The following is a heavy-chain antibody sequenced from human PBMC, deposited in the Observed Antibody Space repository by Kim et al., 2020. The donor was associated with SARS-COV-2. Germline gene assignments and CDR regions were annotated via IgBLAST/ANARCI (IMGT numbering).Heavy chain of an antibody. V-gene: IGHV3-74*01. Sequence: GGSLRLSCAASGFTFSSYWMHWVRQAPGKGLVWVSRINSDGSSTSYADSVKGRFTISRDNAKNTLYLQMNSLRAEDTAVYYCARGGSSITIFGVVIIPKIDYYYYYGMDVWGQGTTVTVYS. CDR1: GFTFSSYW. D-gene: IGHD3-3*01. CDR3: ARGGSSITIFGVVIIPKIDYYYYYGMDV. J-gene: IGHJ6*02. CDR2: INSDGSST.